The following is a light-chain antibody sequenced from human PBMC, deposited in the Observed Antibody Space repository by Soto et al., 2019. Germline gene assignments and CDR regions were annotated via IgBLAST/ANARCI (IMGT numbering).Light chain of an antibody. Sequence: EIVLTQSPGTVSLSPGESATLSCRASQSISRSDLAWYQHRPGQSPRLLIYATSSRATGIPDRFTGGGAGACFTLTISRLEPEYSAVYYCQQYGSSPTFGGGTKVEIK. V-gene: IGKV3-20*01. CDR1: QSISRSD. CDR3: QQYGSSPT. CDR2: ATS. J-gene: IGKJ4*01.